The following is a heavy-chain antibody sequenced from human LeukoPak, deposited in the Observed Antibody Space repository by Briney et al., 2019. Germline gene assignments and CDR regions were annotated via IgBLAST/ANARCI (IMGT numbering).Heavy chain of an antibody. Sequence: GESLKISCKASGYNFNTYWIGWVRQMPGRGLEWMGIIYPGDSDTRYSPSFQGQVTISADNSLNTAYLQWSSLKASDTAIYYCAKPANGGIEYWGQGTLVTVSS. CDR3: AKPANGGIEY. D-gene: IGHD3-10*01. V-gene: IGHV5-51*01. J-gene: IGHJ4*02. CDR2: IYPGDSDT. CDR1: GYNFNTYW.